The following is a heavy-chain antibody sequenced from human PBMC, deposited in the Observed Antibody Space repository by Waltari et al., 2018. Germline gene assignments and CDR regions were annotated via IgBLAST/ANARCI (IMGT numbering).Heavy chain of an antibody. CDR1: GGSIRSGSYH. V-gene: IGHV4-61*02. CDR3: ARDRSSSSRDYYYYYYMDV. J-gene: IGHJ6*03. D-gene: IGHD6-6*01. CDR2: LYPSGST. Sequence: QVQLQESGPGLVKPSQTLSLTCTVSGGSIRSGSYHWSWIRPSAGKGLELIGRLYPSGSTNHHPPLKSRVTISVDTSKNQFSLKLSSVTAADTAVYYCARDRSSSSRDYYYYYYMDVWGKGTTVTVSS.